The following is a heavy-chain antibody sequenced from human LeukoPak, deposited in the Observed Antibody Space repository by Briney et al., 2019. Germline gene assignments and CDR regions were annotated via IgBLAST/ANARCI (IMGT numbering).Heavy chain of an antibody. J-gene: IGHJ4*02. D-gene: IGHD3-22*01. CDR1: GFTFSSYA. CDR2: ISGSGGST. V-gene: IGHV3-23*01. CDR3: AKIDYDSSGYYYAATVIDY. Sequence: GGSLRLSCAASGFTFSSYAMSWVRQAPWKGLEWVSAISGSGGSTYYADSVKGRFTISRDNSKNTLYLQMNSLRAEDTAVYYCAKIDYDSSGYYYAATVIDYWGQGTLVTVSS.